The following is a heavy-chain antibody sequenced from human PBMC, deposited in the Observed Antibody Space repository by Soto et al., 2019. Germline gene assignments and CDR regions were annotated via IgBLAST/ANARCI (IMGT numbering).Heavy chain of an antibody. V-gene: IGHV4-30-2*01. CDR2: IYHSGST. J-gene: IGHJ4*02. Sequence: QLQLQESGSGLVKPSQTLSLTCAVSGGSISSGGYSWSWIRQPPGKGLEWIGYIYHSGSTYYNPSLQCRVTISVDRSQNQFSLKLRSVTAADTAVYYCARENNVLPGGYFDYWGQGTLVTVSS. CDR3: ARENNVLPGGYFDY. CDR1: GGSISSGGYS. D-gene: IGHD3-10*01.